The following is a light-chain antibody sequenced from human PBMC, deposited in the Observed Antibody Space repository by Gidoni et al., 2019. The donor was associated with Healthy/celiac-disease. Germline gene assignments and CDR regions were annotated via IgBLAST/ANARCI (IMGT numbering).Light chain of an antibody. J-gene: IGKJ4*01. Sequence: DIQVTQSPSSLSASVGDRVTITCRASQSISSYLNWYQQKPGKAPKLLIYAASSLQSGVPSRFSGSGSGTDFTLTISSLQPEDFATYYCQQSYSTRLTFGGXTKVEIK. CDR1: QSISSY. V-gene: IGKV1-39*01. CDR2: AAS. CDR3: QQSYSTRLT.